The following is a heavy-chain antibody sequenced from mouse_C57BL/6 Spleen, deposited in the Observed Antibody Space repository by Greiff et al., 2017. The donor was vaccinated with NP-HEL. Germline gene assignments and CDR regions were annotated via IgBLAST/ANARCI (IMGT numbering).Heavy chain of an antibody. V-gene: IGHV1-50*01. J-gene: IGHJ3*01. CDR3: AGNDYDGGFAY. Sequence: QVQLQQPGAELVKPGASVKLSCKASGYTFTSYWMQWVKQRPGQGLEWIGEIDPSDSYTNYNQKFKGKATLTVDTSSSTAYMQLSSLTSEDSAVYYCAGNDYDGGFAYWGQGTLVTVSA. CDR2: IDPSDSYT. CDR1: GYTFTSYW. D-gene: IGHD2-4*01.